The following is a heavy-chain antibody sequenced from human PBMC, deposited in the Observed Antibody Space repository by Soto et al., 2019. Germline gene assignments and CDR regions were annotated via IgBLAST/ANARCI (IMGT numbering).Heavy chain of an antibody. D-gene: IGHD2-21*02. CDR3: TTTRIVVVTADNWFDP. CDR1: GFTFGDYA. J-gene: IGHJ5*02. Sequence: SLRLSCTASGFTFGDYAMSWFRQAPGKGLAWVGFIRSKAYGGTTEYAAAVKGRFTISRDDSKSIAYLQMNSLKTEDTAVYYCTTTRIVVVTADNWFDPWGQGTLVTVSS. CDR2: IRSKAYGGTT. V-gene: IGHV3-49*03.